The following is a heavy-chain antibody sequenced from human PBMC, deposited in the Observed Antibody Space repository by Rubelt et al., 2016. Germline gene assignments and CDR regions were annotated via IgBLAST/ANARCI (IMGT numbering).Heavy chain of an antibody. CDR1: GYTFTVYY. J-gene: IGHJ4*02. Sequence: QVQVVQSGAEVKKPGASVKVSCKTSGYTFTVYYMHWVRQAPGQGLEWMGWMNPNSGDTGYAQRFQGRVTMTRENSIDTDYMDLRSLAFEDEAVYYCARTIRKVDFDEYWGQGTRVTVSS. D-gene: IGHD3-9*01. CDR2: MNPNSGDT. V-gene: IGHV1-8*02. CDR3: ARTIRKVDFDEY.